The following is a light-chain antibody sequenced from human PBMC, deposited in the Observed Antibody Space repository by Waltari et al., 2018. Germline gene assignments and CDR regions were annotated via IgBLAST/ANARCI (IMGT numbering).Light chain of an antibody. CDR1: GSDIGRYTR. Sequence: QSALTQPASVSGSPGQSITISCSGTGSDIGRYTRVSWYLHHRGKAPKLIIFEVSTRPSGVSNRFSASKSGNTASLTVSGLQAEDEADYYCCSYGSSSSWVFGGGTKLTVL. V-gene: IGLV2-23*02. J-gene: IGLJ3*02. CDR2: EVS. CDR3: CSYGSSSSWV.